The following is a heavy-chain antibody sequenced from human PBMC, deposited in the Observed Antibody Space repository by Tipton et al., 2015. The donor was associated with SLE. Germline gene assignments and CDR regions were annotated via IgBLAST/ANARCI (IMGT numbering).Heavy chain of an antibody. D-gene: IGHD4-17*01. Sequence: GSLRLSCAASGFTFSSYSMNWVRQAPGKGLEWVSAISGSGGSTYYADSVKGRFTISRDNSKNTLYLQMNSLRAEDTAVYYCAKDRNNYGDSYFDYWGQGTLVTVSS. V-gene: IGHV3-23*01. CDR3: AKDRNNYGDSYFDY. CDR1: GFTFSSYS. J-gene: IGHJ4*02. CDR2: ISGSGGST.